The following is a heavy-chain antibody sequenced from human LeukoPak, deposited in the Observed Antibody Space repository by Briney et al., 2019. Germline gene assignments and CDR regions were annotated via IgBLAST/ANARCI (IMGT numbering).Heavy chain of an antibody. Sequence: GGSLRLSCAASGLTFRSHGMQWVRQAPGKGLEWVAVIWYDGSFKYHADSVKGRFTISRDNSNSTVYLQMNSLRAEDTAVYYCARNKSTSCYYFDYWGQGTLVTVSS. CDR2: IWYDGSFK. J-gene: IGHJ4*02. CDR1: GLTFRSHG. V-gene: IGHV3-33*01. D-gene: IGHD2-2*01. CDR3: ARNKSTSCYYFDY.